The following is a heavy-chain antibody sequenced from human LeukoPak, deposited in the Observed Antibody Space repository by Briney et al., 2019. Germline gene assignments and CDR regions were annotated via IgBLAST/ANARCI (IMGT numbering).Heavy chain of an antibody. Sequence: IPSETLSLTCAVYGGSFSGYYWSWIRQPPGKGLEWIGEINHSGSTNYNPSLKSRVTISVDTSKNQFSLKLGSVTAADTAVYYCASSPSYGSAYYFDYWGQGTLVTVSS. D-gene: IGHD3-10*01. CDR2: INHSGST. CDR1: GGSFSGYY. V-gene: IGHV4-34*01. J-gene: IGHJ4*02. CDR3: ASSPSYGSAYYFDY.